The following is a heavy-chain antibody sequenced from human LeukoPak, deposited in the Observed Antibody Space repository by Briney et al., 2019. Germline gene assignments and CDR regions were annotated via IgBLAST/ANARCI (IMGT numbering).Heavy chain of an antibody. CDR1: GYTFIAYH. V-gene: IGHV1-2*06. CDR2: INPNSGDT. Sequence: GASVKVSCKASGYTFIAYHMHWVRQAPGQGLEWMGRINPNSGDTNYAQKFQGRVTMTRDTSISTAYMELNRLRSDDTAVYYCARDYCSSTSCLFDYWGQGTLVTVSS. J-gene: IGHJ4*02. CDR3: ARDYCSSTSCLFDY. D-gene: IGHD2-2*01.